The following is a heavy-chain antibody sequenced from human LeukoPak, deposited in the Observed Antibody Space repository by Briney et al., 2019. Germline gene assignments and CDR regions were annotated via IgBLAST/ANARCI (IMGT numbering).Heavy chain of an antibody. D-gene: IGHD1-26*01. CDR1: GGTFSSHA. J-gene: IGHJ5*02. Sequence: GASVKVSCKASGGTFSSHAISWVRQAPGQGLEWMGGIIPIFGTANYAQKFQGRVTITTDESTSTAYMELSSLRSEDTAVYYCARVSAYRLVGATYNWFDPWGQGTLVTVSS. CDR2: IIPIFGTA. V-gene: IGHV1-69*05. CDR3: ARVSAYRLVGATYNWFDP.